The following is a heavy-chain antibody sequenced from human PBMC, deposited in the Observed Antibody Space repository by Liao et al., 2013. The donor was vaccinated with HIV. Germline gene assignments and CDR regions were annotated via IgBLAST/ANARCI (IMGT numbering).Heavy chain of an antibody. Sequence: QLQLQESGPGLVKPSETLSLTCTVSGGSIISSSYYWGWIRQPPGKGLEWIGNIYYSGSTYYNPSLKSRVTISVDTSKNQFSLKLSSVTAADTAVYYCARGPYYYDTSGYRFDYWGQGTLVTVSS. D-gene: IGHD3-22*01. V-gene: IGHV4-39*07. J-gene: IGHJ4*02. CDR1: GGSIISSSYY. CDR2: IYYSGST. CDR3: ARGPYYYDTSGYRFDY.